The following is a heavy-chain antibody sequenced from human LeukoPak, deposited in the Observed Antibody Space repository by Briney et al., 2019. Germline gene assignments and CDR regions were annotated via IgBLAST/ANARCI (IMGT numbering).Heavy chain of an antibody. CDR2: IYYSGST. J-gene: IGHJ6*02. Sequence: PSETLSLTCAVFGGSISGYYWSWIRQPPGKGLEWIGYIYYSGSTNYNPSLKSRVTISVDTSKNQFSLKLSSVTAADTAVYYCARSEDHNYYYYYGMDVWGQGTTVTVSS. CDR1: GGSISGYY. CDR3: ARSEDHNYYYYYGMDV. V-gene: IGHV4-59*01.